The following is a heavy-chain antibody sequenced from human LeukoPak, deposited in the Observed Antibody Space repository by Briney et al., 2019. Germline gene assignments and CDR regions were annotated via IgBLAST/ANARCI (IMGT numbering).Heavy chain of an antibody. D-gene: IGHD3-10*02. CDR3: ARVITMSRFGWFDP. CDR1: GGSISSSGSY. J-gene: IGHJ5*02. Sequence: SETLSLTCTVSGGSISSSGSYWGWIRQPPGRGLEWIVTIYYSGSTYYNPSLKSRVTISVDTSKNQFSLNLSSVTAADTAVYYCARVITMSRFGWFDPWGQGTLVTVSS. CDR2: IYYSGST. V-gene: IGHV4-39*07.